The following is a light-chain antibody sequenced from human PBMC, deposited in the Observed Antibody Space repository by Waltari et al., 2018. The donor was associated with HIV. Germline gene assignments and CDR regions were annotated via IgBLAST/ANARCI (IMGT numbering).Light chain of an antibody. V-gene: IGLV2-8*01. J-gene: IGLJ2*01. CDR2: GVN. Sequence: QSALTQPPSASGSPGQSVTISCTGTSSDVGGYNYVSWYQQHPGKAPKLMIDGVNKRPSGVPYRFSGSKSGNTASLTVSGLQAEDEAEYYCSSYAGSNNVVFGGGTKLTVL. CDR3: SSYAGSNNVV. CDR1: SSDVGGYNY.